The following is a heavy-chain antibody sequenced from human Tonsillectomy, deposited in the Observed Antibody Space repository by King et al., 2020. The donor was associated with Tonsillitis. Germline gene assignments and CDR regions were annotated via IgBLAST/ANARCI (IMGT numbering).Heavy chain of an antibody. CDR3: ARMPVYSDSSGYPSTDTFDI. J-gene: IGHJ3*02. Sequence: TLKESGPALVKPTQTLTLTCTFSGFSLSTRGMRVSWIRQPPGKALEWLARIDWDGDKFYSTSLKTRLTISNDTSEDQVVLTMTNMDPVDTATYYCARMPVYSDSSGYPSTDTFDIWGQGTVVTVSS. V-gene: IGHV2-70*04. D-gene: IGHD3-22*01. CDR2: IDWDGDK. CDR1: GFSLSTRGMR.